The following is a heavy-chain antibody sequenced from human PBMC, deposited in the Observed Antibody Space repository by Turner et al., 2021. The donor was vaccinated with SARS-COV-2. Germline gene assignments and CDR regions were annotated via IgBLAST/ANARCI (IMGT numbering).Heavy chain of an antibody. CDR2: ISSSGSYI. J-gene: IGHJ3*02. Sequence: EVQLVESGGGMVKPGGSMRLTCAASGFTFLSYSMNWVRQAPGKGLEWVSSISSSGSYIYYVDSVKGRFTISRDNAKNSLYLQMNSLRAEDTAVYYCARWGPNYYDSSGYYPDAFDIWGQGTMVTVSS. D-gene: IGHD3-22*01. CDR3: ARWGPNYYDSSGYYPDAFDI. V-gene: IGHV3-21*01. CDR1: GFTFLSYS.